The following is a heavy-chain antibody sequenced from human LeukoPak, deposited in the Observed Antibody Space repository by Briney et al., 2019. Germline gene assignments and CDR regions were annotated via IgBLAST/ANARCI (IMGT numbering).Heavy chain of an antibody. V-gene: IGHV4-4*07. D-gene: IGHD6-19*01. CDR1: GGSITSYY. CDR3: ARGDRAVAGAWGWFDP. Sequence: SETLSLTCTVSGGSITSYYWSWIRQPAGKGPEWIGRIYASGSTNYNPSLKSRVTMSVDTSRNQFSLKLSSVTAADTAVYYCARGDRAVAGAWGWFDPWGQGTLVTVSS. CDR2: IYASGST. J-gene: IGHJ5*02.